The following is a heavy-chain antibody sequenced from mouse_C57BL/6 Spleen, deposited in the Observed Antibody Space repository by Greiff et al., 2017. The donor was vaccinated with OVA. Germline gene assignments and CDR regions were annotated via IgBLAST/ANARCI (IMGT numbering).Heavy chain of an antibody. V-gene: IGHV1-53*01. D-gene: IGHD1-1*01. CDR1: GYTFTSYW. CDR2: INPSNGGT. CDR3: AREGYYGSSYLYYAMDY. Sequence: QVQLQPPGTELVKPGASVKLSCKASGYTFTSYWMHWVKQRPGQGLEWIGNINPSNGGTNYNEKFKSKATLTVDKSSSTAYMQLSSLTSEDSAVYYCAREGYYGSSYLYYAMDYWGQGTSVTVSS. J-gene: IGHJ4*01.